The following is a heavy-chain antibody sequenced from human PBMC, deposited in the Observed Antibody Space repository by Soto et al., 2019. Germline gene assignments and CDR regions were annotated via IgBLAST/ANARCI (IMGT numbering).Heavy chain of an antibody. V-gene: IGHV1-69*12. J-gene: IGHJ6*02. Sequence: QVQLVQSGAEVKKPGSSVKVSCKSSGGTFSNYGFSWVRQAPGQGLGCMGGIVPIFGAEHPQKFQGRVTITADESTNTVFMELRGLRSEDTAVYYCARGGSDYEGSGYYQGHVWGQGTTVTVSS. CDR2: IVPIFGA. CDR1: GGTFSNYG. D-gene: IGHD3-22*01. CDR3: ARGGSDYEGSGYYQGHV.